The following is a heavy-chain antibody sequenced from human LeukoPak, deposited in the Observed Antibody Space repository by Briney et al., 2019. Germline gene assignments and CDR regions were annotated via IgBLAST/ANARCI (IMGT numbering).Heavy chain of an antibody. CDR2: IYYSGST. CDR3: ARDPGGYYGSGVWWYFDL. V-gene: IGHV4-59*01. CDR1: GGSISTYY. Sequence: PSETLSLTCTVSGGSISTYYWSWSRQPPGTGLEWIGYIYYSGSTNYNPSLKSRVTISVDTSKNQFSLKLSSVTAADTAVYYCARDPGGYYGSGVWWYFDLWGRGTLVTVSS. D-gene: IGHD3-10*01. J-gene: IGHJ2*01.